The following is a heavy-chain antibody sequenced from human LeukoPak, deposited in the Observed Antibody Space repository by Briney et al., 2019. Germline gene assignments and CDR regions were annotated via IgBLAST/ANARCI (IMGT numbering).Heavy chain of an antibody. CDR1: GFPFSNYS. Sequence: GGSLRLSCAPTGFPFSNYSMSWGRQAPGKGREWVANMKEEGGEINYVDSVKGRFTISRDNAKNSLYLQMNSLRVDDTAVYYCACDRGYSPFDYWGQGTLVTVSS. CDR2: MKEEGGEI. V-gene: IGHV3-7*01. CDR3: ACDRGYSPFDY. D-gene: IGHD4-23*01. J-gene: IGHJ4*02.